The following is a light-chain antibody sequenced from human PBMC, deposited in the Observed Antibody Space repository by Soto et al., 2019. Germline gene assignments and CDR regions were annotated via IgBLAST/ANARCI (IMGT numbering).Light chain of an antibody. Sequence: DIQMTQSPSTLSASVGDTVTITCRASQTISGWLAWYQQRPGKAPNLLIFDASTLESGVPSRFSGSGSGTTFTLTSSSLQSDDFATYYCQQYNSYSWTFGQGTKVDIK. J-gene: IGKJ1*01. CDR1: QTISGW. CDR3: QQYNSYSWT. CDR2: DAS. V-gene: IGKV1-5*01.